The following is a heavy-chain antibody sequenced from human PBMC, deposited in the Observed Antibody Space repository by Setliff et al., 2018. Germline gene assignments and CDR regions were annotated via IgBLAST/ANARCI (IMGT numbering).Heavy chain of an antibody. D-gene: IGHD1-26*01. CDR3: ARSPSSGAYWNPRPFYSDY. J-gene: IGHJ4*02. CDR2: ISPSGST. CDR1: GASITSGGLY. Sequence: NPSETLSLTCSVSGASITSGGLYWTWIRQPAGKGLEWIGHISPSGSTTYNPSVKSRVTISLDTSKNHFSLKLDSVTAADTALCYCARSPSSGAYWNPRPFYSDYWARGTLVTVPQ. V-gene: IGHV4-61*09.